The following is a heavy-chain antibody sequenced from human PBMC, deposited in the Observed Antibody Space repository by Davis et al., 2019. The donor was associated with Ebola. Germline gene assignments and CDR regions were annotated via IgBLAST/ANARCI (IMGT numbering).Heavy chain of an antibody. J-gene: IGHJ3*02. D-gene: IGHD3-16*01. V-gene: IGHV3-23*01. CDR1: GFTFSGSA. CDR2: ISGSGGST. Sequence: GGSLRLSCAASGFTFSGSAMHWVRQASGKGLEWVSAISGSGGSTYYADSVKGRFTISRDNSKNTLYLQMNSLRAEDTALYYCAKVGAYDAFDIWGQGTMVTVSS. CDR3: AKVGAYDAFDI.